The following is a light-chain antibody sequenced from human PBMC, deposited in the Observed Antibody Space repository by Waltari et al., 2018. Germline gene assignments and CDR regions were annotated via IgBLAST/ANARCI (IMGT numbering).Light chain of an antibody. CDR3: QARDSGTAYV. V-gene: IGLV3-1*01. CDR2: QDN. J-gene: IGLJ1*01. Sequence: SYELTQPPSVSVSPGQTATITCSGDKLGDKYACWYQQKPGQSPMLVIYQDNNRPSGIPERFSGSNSANTATLTISGTQAIDEADYYCQARDSGTAYVFGTGTRVTVL. CDR1: KLGDKY.